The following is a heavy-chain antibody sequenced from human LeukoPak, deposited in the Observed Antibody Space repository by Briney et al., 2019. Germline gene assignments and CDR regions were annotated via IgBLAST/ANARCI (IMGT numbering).Heavy chain of an antibody. CDR2: IGGSGSGT. J-gene: IGHJ5*02. Sequence: PGGSLRLSCAASGFTFSSYDMIWVRQAPGKGLEWVSVIGGSGSGTHYANSVKGRFTISRDNSKNTLYLQMNILSAEDTAVYYCPKDWYVHWGQGTLVTVSS. CDR3: PKDWYVH. V-gene: IGHV3-23*01. CDR1: GFTFSSYD.